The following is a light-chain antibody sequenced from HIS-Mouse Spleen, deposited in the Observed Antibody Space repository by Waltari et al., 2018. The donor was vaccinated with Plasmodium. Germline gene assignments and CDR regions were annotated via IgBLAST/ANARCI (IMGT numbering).Light chain of an antibody. J-gene: IGLJ2*01. V-gene: IGLV2-8*01. Sequence: QSALPQPPPASGSPDQPVTISCTGTSSAVLGYNSVSWYQQHPSKAPKLMIYGVHKRPSGVPDRFSGSKSGNTASLTVSGLQAEDEADYYCSSYAGSNNLVFGGGTKLTVL. CDR3: SSYAGSNNLV. CDR2: GVH. CDR1: SSAVLGYNS.